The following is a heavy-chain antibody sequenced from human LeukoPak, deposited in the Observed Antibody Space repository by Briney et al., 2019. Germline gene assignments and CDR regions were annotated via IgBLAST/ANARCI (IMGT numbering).Heavy chain of an antibody. CDR1: GGTLSSYA. V-gene: IGHV1-69*13. CDR2: TIPIFGTA. J-gene: IGHJ4*02. CDR3: ARAPNYYDTLLSY. D-gene: IGHD3-22*01. Sequence: GASVKVSCKASGGTLSSYAISWVRQAPGQGLEWMGGTIPIFGTANYAQKFQGRVTITADESTSTAYMELSSLRSEDPAVYYCARAPNYYDTLLSYWGQGTLVTVSS.